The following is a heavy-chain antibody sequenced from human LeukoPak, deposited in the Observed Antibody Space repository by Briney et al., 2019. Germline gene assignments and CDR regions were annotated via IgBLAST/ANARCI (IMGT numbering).Heavy chain of an antibody. D-gene: IGHD3-3*01. V-gene: IGHV1-2*02. Sequence: ASVKVSCKASGYTFTGYYMHWVRQAPGQSLEWMGWINPNSGGTNYAQKFQGRVTMTRDTSINTAYMELSRLRFDDTAVYYCATWNSFSFWSGYPPLDVWAKGTTVTVSS. CDR1: GYTFTGYY. CDR3: ATWNSFSFWSGYPPLDV. CDR2: INPNSGGT. J-gene: IGHJ6*04.